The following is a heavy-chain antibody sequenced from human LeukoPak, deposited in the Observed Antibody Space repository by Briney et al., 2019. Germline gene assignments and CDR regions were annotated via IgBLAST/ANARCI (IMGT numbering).Heavy chain of an antibody. CDR1: GFAFSSYG. CDR3: AREDSGWYHGLDY. Sequence: PGGSLRVSCVASGFAFSSYGMHWVRQAPGKGLERVAVITYDGNNKYYADSVKGRFTISRDNSKNTLYLQMNSLRAEDTAVYYCAREDSGWYHGLDYWGQGTLVTVSS. CDR2: ITYDGNNK. V-gene: IGHV3-30*05. D-gene: IGHD6-19*01. J-gene: IGHJ4*02.